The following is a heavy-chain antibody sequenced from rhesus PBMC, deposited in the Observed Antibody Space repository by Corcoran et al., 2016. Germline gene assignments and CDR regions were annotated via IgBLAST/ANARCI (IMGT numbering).Heavy chain of an antibody. CDR1: GGSISSNY. V-gene: IGHV4-173*01. D-gene: IGHD3-28*01. CDR2: ISGSGGST. Sequence: QLQLQESGPGLVKPSETLSLTCAVSGGSISSNYWSWIRQPPGKGLEWIGRISGSGGSTDYNPALKSRVTISTDTSKNQFSLKRSSVTAADTAVYYCARHYYDSGYYVFGAFDFWGQGLRVTVSS. CDR3: ARHYYDSGYYVFGAFDF. J-gene: IGHJ3*01.